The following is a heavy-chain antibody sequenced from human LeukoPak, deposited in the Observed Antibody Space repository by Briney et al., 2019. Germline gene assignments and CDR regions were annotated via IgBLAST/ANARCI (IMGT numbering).Heavy chain of an antibody. CDR2: INTNTGNP. CDR3: ARENHYYDSSGYYYAWFDP. CDR1: GYTFTSYA. D-gene: IGHD3-22*01. Sequence: ASVKVSCKASGYTFTSYAMNWVRQAPGQGLEWMGWINTNTGNPTYAQGFTGRFVFSLDTSVSTAYLQISSLKAEDTAVYYCARENHYYDSSGYYYAWFDPWGQGTLVTVSS. V-gene: IGHV7-4-1*02. J-gene: IGHJ5*02.